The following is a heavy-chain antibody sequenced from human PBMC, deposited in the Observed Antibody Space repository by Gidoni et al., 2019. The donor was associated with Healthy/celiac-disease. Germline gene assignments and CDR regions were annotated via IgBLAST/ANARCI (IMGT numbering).Heavy chain of an antibody. D-gene: IGHD6-13*01. V-gene: IGHV4-34*01. J-gene: IGHJ4*02. CDR1: GGSFSGYY. CDR2: INHSGST. Sequence: QVQLQQWGAGLLKPSETLSLTCAVYGGSFSGYYWSWIRQPPGKGLEWIGEINHSGSTNYNPSLKSRATISVDTSKNQFSLKLSSVTAADTAVYYCARWYSSSWCIDYWGQGTLVTVSS. CDR3: ARWYSSSWCIDY.